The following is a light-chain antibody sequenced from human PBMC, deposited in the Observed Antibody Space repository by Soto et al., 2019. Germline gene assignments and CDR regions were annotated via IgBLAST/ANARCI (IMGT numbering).Light chain of an antibody. Sequence: QSALTQPASVSGSPGQSITISCTGTSSDVGGYNYVSWYQQHPGKAPKLMIYEVSNRPSGVSNRFSGSKSGNTASLTISGLQADDEADYYCSSYTSRSTLVVFGGGTKLIVL. CDR3: SSYTSRSTLVV. V-gene: IGLV2-14*01. J-gene: IGLJ2*01. CDR1: SSDVGGYNY. CDR2: EVS.